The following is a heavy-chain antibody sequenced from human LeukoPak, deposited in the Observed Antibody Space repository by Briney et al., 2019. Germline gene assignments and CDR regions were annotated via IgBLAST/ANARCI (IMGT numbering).Heavy chain of an antibody. J-gene: IGHJ4*02. CDR1: GFTFSSYA. CDR2: ISGSGGST. CDR3: AKEGLLCFGEFPPRGYYFHY. Sequence: PGGSLRLSCVASGFTFSSYAMSWVRQAPGKGLEWVSAISGSGGSTYYADSVKGRFTISRDNSKNTLYLQMNSLRAEDTAVYYCAKEGLLCFGEFPPRGYYFHYWGQGPLVSVSS. V-gene: IGHV3-23*01. D-gene: IGHD3-10*01.